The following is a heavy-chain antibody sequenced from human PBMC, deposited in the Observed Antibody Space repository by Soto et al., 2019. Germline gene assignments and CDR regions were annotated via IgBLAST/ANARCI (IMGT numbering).Heavy chain of an antibody. CDR1: GGSIISGDYY. Sequence: SETLSLTCTFSGGSIISGDYYWSWIRQPPGKGLEWIGYIYYSGSTYYNPSLKSRVTISVDTSKNQFSLKLSSVTAADTAVYYCAREIPEAPFDYWGQGTLVTVSS. D-gene: IGHD2-21*01. J-gene: IGHJ4*02. V-gene: IGHV4-30-4*01. CDR3: AREIPEAPFDY. CDR2: IYYSGST.